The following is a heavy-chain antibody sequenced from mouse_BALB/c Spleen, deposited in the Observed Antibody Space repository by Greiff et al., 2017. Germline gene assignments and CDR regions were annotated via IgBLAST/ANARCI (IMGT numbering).Heavy chain of an antibody. Sequence: EVKLVESGGGLVQPGGSLKLSCAASGFDFSRYWMSWVRQAPGKGLEWIGEINPDSSTINYTPSLKDKFIISRDNAKNTLYLQMSKVRSEDTALYYCARQGNYLYYYAMDYWGQGTSVTVSS. D-gene: IGHD2-1*01. CDR3: ARQGNYLYYYAMDY. J-gene: IGHJ4*01. CDR2: INPDSSTI. V-gene: IGHV4-1*02. CDR1: GFDFSRYW.